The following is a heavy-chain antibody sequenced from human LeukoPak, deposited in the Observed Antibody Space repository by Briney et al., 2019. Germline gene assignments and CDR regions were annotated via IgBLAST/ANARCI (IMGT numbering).Heavy chain of an antibody. Sequence: GGSLRLSCAASGFTLSNFAMNWVRQAPGKGLEWVSTVSGSGGTTYYADSVKGRFTISRDNSKNTLYLQMNSLRAEDTAVYYCARDGAYIVVVPAAIGNFDYWGQGTLVTVSS. D-gene: IGHD2-2*02. J-gene: IGHJ4*02. CDR3: ARDGAYIVVVPAAIGNFDY. CDR1: GFTLSNFA. V-gene: IGHV3-23*01. CDR2: VSGSGGTT.